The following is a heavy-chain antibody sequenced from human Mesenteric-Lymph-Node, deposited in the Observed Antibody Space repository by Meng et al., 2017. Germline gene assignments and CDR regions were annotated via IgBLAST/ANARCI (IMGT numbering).Heavy chain of an antibody. V-gene: IGHV4-31*03. CDR2: IYYSGST. Sequence: SETLSLTCTVSGGSISSSSYYWGWIRQPPGKGLEWIGYIYYSGSTYYNPSLKNRVTISVDTYKNQFSLKLSSVTAADTAVYYCARKPDNYDSSVYYYYLENACDIWSQETMV. D-gene: IGHD3-22*01. J-gene: IGHJ3*02. CDR1: GGSISSSSYY. CDR3: ARKPDNYDSSVYYYYLENACDI.